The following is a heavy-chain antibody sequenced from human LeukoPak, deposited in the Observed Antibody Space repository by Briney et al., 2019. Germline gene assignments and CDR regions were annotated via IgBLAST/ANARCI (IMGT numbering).Heavy chain of an antibody. J-gene: IGHJ1*01. CDR2: ISSISSTI. Sequence: GGSLRLSCTASGFTFSSYSMTWVRQAPGKGLEWVSYISSISSTIYYADSVKGRFTISRDNAKNSLYLQMNSLRAEDTAVYYCARLSPSGWYGYFQQWGQGTRITVSA. V-gene: IGHV3-48*01. CDR1: GFTFSSYS. CDR3: ARLSPSGWYGYFQQ. D-gene: IGHD6-19*01.